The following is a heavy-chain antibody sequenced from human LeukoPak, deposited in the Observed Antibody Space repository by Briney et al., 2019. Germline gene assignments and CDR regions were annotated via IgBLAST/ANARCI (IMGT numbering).Heavy chain of an antibody. V-gene: IGHV4-59*08. Sequence: KPSETLSLTCTVSGGSISSYYWGWIRQPPGKGLEWSGYIYYSGSTNYNPSPKSRVTISVDKSKNQFSLKLISVTAAATAVYYCARDGYYSYGMDVWGQGTTVTVSS. CDR1: GGSISSYY. CDR2: IYYSGST. D-gene: IGHD5-24*01. CDR3: ARDGYYSYGMDV. J-gene: IGHJ6*02.